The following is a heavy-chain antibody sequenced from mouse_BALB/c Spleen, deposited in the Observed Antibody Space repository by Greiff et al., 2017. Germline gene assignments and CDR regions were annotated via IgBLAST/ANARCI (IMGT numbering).Heavy chain of an antibody. D-gene: IGHD1-1*01. Sequence: VQLQESGAELVRPGVSVKISCKGSGYTFTDYAMHWVKQSHAKSLEWIGVISTYYGDASYNQKFKGKATMTVDKSSSTAYMELARLTSEDSAIYYCARSGSYYYGSSLYYYAMDYWGQGTSVTVSS. CDR1: GYTFTDYA. CDR3: ARSGSYYYGSSLYYYAMDY. CDR2: ISTYYGDA. J-gene: IGHJ4*01. V-gene: IGHV1S137*01.